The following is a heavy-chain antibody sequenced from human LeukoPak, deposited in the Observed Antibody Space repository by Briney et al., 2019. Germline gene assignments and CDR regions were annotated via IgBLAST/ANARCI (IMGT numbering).Heavy chain of an antibody. J-gene: IGHJ4*02. V-gene: IGHV4-39*07. CDR1: GGSISSYY. D-gene: IGHD4-17*01. CDR2: IYYSGST. CDR3: ARTTTVTTWFDY. Sequence: PSETLSLTCTVSGGSISSYYWGWLRQPPGKGLEWIGGIYYSGSTYYNPSLKSRVTISVDTSKNQFSLKLSSVTAADTAVYYCARTTTVTTWFDYWGQGTLVTVSS.